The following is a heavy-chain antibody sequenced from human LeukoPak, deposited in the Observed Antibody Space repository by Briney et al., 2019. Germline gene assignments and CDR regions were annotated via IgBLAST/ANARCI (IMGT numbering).Heavy chain of an antibody. CDR3: TRDEARVLDY. CDR1: GGSISSYY. V-gene: IGHV4-59*01. J-gene: IGHJ4*02. CDR2: IYYSGGT. Sequence: SETLSLTCTVSGGSISSYYWSWIRQPPGKGLEWIGYIYYSGGTNYNPSLKSRVTISVDTSKNQFSLKLRSVTAADTAIYYCTRDEARVLDYWGQGTLVTVSS.